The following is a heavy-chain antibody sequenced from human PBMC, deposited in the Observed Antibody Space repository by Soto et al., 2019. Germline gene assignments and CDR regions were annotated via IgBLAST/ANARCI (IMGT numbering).Heavy chain of an antibody. CDR3: ARDRRFGEPTHGYYYYYGMDV. J-gene: IGHJ6*02. CDR2: IWYDGSNK. D-gene: IGHD3-16*01. Sequence: GGSLRLSCAASGFSFSSYGMHWFRQAPGKGLEWVAVIWYDGSNKYYADSVKGRFTISRDNSKNTLYLQMNSLRAEDTAVYYCARDRRFGEPTHGYYYYYGMDVWGQGTTVTVS. CDR1: GFSFSSYG. V-gene: IGHV3-33*01.